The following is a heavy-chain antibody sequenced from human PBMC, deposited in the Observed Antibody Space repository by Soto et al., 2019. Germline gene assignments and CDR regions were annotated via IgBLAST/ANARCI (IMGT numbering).Heavy chain of an antibody. CDR1: GYTFTSYA. J-gene: IGHJ5*02. CDR2: INAGNGNT. D-gene: IGHD3-16*02. CDR3: ARDSRYDYIWGSYLPVYRWFDP. V-gene: IGHV1-3*01. Sequence: GASVKVSCKASGYTFTSYAMHWVRQAPGQRLEWMGWINAGNGNTKYSQKFQGRVTITRGTSASTAYMELSSLRSEDTAVYYCARDSRYDYIWGSYLPVYRWFDPWGQGTLVTVSS.